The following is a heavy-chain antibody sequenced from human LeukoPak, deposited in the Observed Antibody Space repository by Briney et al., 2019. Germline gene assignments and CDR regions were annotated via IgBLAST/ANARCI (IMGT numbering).Heavy chain of an antibody. CDR2: IYTSGST. CDR3: ARLDYGGNSGRFDY. Sequence: SQTLSLTCTVSGGSISSGSYYWSWIRQPAGKGLEWIGRIYTSGSTNYNPSLKSRVTISVDTSKNQFSLKLSSVTAADTAVYYSARLDYGGNSGRFDYWGQGTLVTVSS. CDR1: GGSISSGSYY. V-gene: IGHV4-61*02. J-gene: IGHJ4*02. D-gene: IGHD4-23*01.